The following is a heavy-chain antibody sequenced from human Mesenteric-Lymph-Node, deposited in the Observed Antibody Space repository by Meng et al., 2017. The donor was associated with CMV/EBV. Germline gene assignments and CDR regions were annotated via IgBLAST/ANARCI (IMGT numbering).Heavy chain of an antibody. CDR2: INSDGSST. J-gene: IGHJ5*02. D-gene: IGHD2-15*01. CDR1: GFTFSSFA. CDR3: ARGYCSGGSCYSSSWFDP. V-gene: IGHV3-74*01. Sequence: GGSLRLSCAASGFTFSSFAMHWVRQAPGKGLVWVSRINSDGSSTSYADSVKGRFTISRDNAKNTLYLQMNSLRAEDTAVYYCARGYCSGGSCYSSSWFDPWGQGTLVTVSS.